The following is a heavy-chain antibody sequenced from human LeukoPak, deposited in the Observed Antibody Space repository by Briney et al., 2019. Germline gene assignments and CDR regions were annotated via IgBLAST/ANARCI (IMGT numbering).Heavy chain of an antibody. V-gene: IGHV3-21*01. CDR3: VRDLDTVTTAFLVY. J-gene: IGHJ4*02. Sequence: PGGSLRLSCAASGFTFSSYSMNWVRQAPGKGLEWVSSVSRSSRHMYYADSVKGRFTISRDDAKNSLSLQMDSLGAEDSAVYYCVRDLDTVTTAFLVYWGQGTLVTVSS. D-gene: IGHD4-11*01. CDR2: VSRSSRHM. CDR1: GFTFSSYS.